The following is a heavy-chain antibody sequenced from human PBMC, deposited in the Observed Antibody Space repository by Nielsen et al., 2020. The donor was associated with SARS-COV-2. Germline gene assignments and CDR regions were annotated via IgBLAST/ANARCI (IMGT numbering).Heavy chain of an antibody. CDR1: GFTFDDYG. CDR3: AKLPEAAKGYYYYGMDV. J-gene: IGHJ6*02. Sequence: SLKISCAASGFTFDDYGMSWVRQAPGKGLEWVSGISWNSGSIGYADSVKGRFTISRDNAKNSLYLQMNSLRAEDTALYYCAKLPEAAKGYYYYGMDVWGQGTTVTVSS. D-gene: IGHD1-14*01. CDR2: ISWNSGSI. V-gene: IGHV3-9*01.